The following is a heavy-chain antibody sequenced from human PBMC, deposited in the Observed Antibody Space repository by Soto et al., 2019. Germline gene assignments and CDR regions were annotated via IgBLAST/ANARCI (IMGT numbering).Heavy chain of an antibody. Sequence: PGGSLRLSCAASGFTFSSYAMSWVRQAPGKGLEWVSAISGSGGSTYYADSVKGRFTISRDNSKNTLYLQMNSLRAEDTAVYYCAKDGYGDSRYGMDVWGQGTTVTVSS. CDR2: ISGSGGST. CDR3: AKDGYGDSRYGMDV. CDR1: GFTFSSYA. V-gene: IGHV3-23*01. D-gene: IGHD4-17*01. J-gene: IGHJ6*02.